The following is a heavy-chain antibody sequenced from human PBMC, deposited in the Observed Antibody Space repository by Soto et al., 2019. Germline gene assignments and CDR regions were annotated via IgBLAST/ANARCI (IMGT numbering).Heavy chain of an antibody. D-gene: IGHD6-13*01. CDR2: INAGNGNT. CDR1: GYTFTSYA. CDR3: ARGEQQLVSFDY. J-gene: IGHJ4*02. Sequence: QVQLVQSGAEEKKPGASVKVSCKASGYTFTSYAMHWVRQAPGQRLEWMGWINAGNGNTKYSQKFQGRVTITRDTSASTAYMELSSLRSEDTAVYYCARGEQQLVSFDYWGQGTLVTVSS. V-gene: IGHV1-3*05.